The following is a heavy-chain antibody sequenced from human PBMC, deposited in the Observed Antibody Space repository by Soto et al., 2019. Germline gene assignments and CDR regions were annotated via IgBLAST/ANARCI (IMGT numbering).Heavy chain of an antibody. Sequence: SGGSLRLSCAASGFIFNSYAMSWVRQAPGKGLEWVSSISGSGGSTFYADSVKGRFTISRDNSKNTLYLQMNSLRAEDTAVYYCAKEVLDDILTGYYNSYYYYGMDVWGQGTTVTVSS. V-gene: IGHV3-23*01. D-gene: IGHD3-9*01. CDR3: AKEVLDDILTGYYNSYYYYGMDV. CDR2: ISGSGGST. J-gene: IGHJ6*02. CDR1: GFIFNSYA.